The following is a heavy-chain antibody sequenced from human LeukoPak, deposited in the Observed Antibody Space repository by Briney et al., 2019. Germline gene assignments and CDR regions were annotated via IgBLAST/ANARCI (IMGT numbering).Heavy chain of an antibody. CDR2: IIPIFGTA. D-gene: IGHD3-22*01. J-gene: IGHJ6*03. Sequence: SVKVSCKASGYTFTGYYMHWVRQAPGQGLEWMGRIIPIFGTANYAQKFQGRVTITTDESTSTAYMELSSLRSEDTAVYYCAAGLITMIVVDGDYYYYMDVWGKGTTVTVSS. V-gene: IGHV1-69*05. CDR1: GYTFTGYY. CDR3: AAGLITMIVVDGDYYYYMDV.